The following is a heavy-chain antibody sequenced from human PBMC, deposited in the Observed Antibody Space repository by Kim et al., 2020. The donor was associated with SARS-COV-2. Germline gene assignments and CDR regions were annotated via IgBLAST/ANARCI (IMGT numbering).Heavy chain of an antibody. CDR2: ISYDGSNK. V-gene: IGHV3-30*04. CDR3: ARDRGSSSWYFDY. Sequence: GGSLRLSCAASGFTFSSYDMHWVRQAPGKGLEWVAVISYDGSNKYYVDSVKGRFTISRDNSKNTLYLQMNSLRAEDTAVYYCARDRGSSSWYFDYWGQGTLVTVSS. D-gene: IGHD6-13*01. CDR1: GFTFSSYD. J-gene: IGHJ4*02.